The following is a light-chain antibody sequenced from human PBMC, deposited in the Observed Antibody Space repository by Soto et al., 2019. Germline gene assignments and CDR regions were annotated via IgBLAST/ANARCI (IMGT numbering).Light chain of an antibody. CDR1: LTTSIY. CDR2: AAS. CDR3: QQSYTAPPT. V-gene: IGKV1-39*01. Sequence: DNQLTQSPSSLSAYLGDRVTITCRASLTTSIYLNWYQHKPGKAPRLLIYAASNFQSGVPSRFSGSGSGTDFTLTISSLQAEDFATYYCQQSYTAPPTFGQGTRVESK. J-gene: IGKJ1*01.